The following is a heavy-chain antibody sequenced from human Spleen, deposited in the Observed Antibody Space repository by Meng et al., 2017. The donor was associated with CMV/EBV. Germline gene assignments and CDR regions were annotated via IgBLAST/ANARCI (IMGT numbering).Heavy chain of an antibody. Sequence: SVKVSCKASGGTFSSYAISWVRQAPGQGLEWMGGIIPIFGTANYAQKFQGRVTMTRDTSISTAYMELSRLRSDDTAVYYCARAKYVWGSYFLRGAMSFDYWGQGTLVTVSS. CDR1: GGTFSSYA. D-gene: IGHD3-16*01. J-gene: IGHJ4*02. CDR2: IIPIFGTA. V-gene: IGHV1-69*05. CDR3: ARAKYVWGSYFLRGAMSFDY.